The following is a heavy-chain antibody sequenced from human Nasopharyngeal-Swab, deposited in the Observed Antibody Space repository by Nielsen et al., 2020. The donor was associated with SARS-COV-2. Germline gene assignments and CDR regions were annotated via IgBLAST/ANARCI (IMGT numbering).Heavy chain of an antibody. D-gene: IGHD3-16*01. J-gene: IGHJ4*02. CDR1: GFTFVVFT. Sequence: GSLRLAWAASGFTFVVFTTHWVRQAPGKGLEWVSLITWDGGSTYYADSVKGRFTISRDNSKNSLYLQMNSLRTEDPALYYCAKGGQEGAPYFDYWGQGTLVTVSS. V-gene: IGHV3-43*01. CDR3: AKGGQEGAPYFDY. CDR2: ITWDGGST.